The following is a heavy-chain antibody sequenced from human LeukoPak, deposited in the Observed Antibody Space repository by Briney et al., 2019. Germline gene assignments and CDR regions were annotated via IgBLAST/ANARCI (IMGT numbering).Heavy chain of an antibody. CDR3: ARDHGSGSYWEGFDP. D-gene: IGHD3-10*01. CDR2: INKAGSEK. CDR1: GFTFSSYW. V-gene: IGHV3-7*01. Sequence: GGSLRLSCAASGFTFSSYWMSWVRQAPGKGLEWVANINKAGSEKYYVDSVKGRFTISRDNAKNSLYLQMNSLRAEDTAVYYCARDHGSGSYWEGFDPWGQGTLVTVSS. J-gene: IGHJ5*02.